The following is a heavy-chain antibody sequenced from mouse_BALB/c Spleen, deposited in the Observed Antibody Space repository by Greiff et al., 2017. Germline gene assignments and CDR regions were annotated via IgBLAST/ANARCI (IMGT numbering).Heavy chain of an antibody. CDR3: TRTAARATGFAY. V-gene: IGHV1-69*02. CDR1: GYTFTSYW. J-gene: IGHJ3*01. Sequence: QVQLQQPGAELVRPGASVKLSCKASGYTFTSYWINWVKQRPGQGLEWIGNIYPSDSYTNYNQKFKDKATLTVDKSSSTAYMPLSSPTSEDSAVYYCTRTAARATGFAYWGQGTLVTVSA. CDR2: IYPSDSYT. D-gene: IGHD3-1*01.